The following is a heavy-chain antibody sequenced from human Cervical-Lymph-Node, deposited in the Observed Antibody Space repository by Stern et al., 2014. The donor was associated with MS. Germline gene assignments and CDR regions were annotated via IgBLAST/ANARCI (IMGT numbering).Heavy chain of an antibody. CDR2: ISPILGTA. J-gene: IGHJ4*02. D-gene: IGHD5-12*01. V-gene: IGHV1-69*01. CDR1: GGTFSSYA. Sequence: VQLVQSGAEVKKPGSSVKVSCKASGGTFSSYAITWVRHAPGQGLEWMGGISPILGTANYAQKFQGRVTITADESTRTAYMELSSLRSEDTAVYYCARGIVATIHTFWGQGTLVTVSS. CDR3: ARGIVATIHTF.